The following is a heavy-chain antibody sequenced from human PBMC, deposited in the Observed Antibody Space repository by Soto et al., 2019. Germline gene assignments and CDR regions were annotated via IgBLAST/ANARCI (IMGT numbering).Heavy chain of an antibody. CDR1: GFTFSSYS. CDR3: ARGRVRGVIIRH. D-gene: IGHD3-10*01. CDR2: ISSSSSTI. J-gene: IGHJ4*02. Sequence: EVQLVESGGGLVQPGGSLRLSCAASGFTFSSYSMNWVRQAPGKGLEWVSYISSSSSTIYYADSVKGRFTISRDNAKNSLYLQMNVLRDEDTAVYYCARGRVRGVIIRHWCQGTLFTVSS. V-gene: IGHV3-48*02.